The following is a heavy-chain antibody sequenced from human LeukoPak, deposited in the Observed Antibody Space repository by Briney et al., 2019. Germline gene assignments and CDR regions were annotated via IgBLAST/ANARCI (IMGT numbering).Heavy chain of an antibody. CDR2: ISGSGGST. V-gene: IGHV3-23*01. J-gene: IGHJ3*02. D-gene: IGHD1-14*01. CDR3: AKVPSDPSEPVPPHAFDI. Sequence: GGTLRLSCAASGFIFSNYGMSWVRQAPGKGLEWVSVISGSGGSTYYADSVKGRFTISRDNPKNTLYLQMNSLSAEHTALFSCAKVPSDPSEPVPPHAFDIWGPGTMVTVSS. CDR1: GFIFSNYG.